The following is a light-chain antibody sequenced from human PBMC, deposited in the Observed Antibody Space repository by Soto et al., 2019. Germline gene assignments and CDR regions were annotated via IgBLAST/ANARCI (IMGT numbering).Light chain of an antibody. Sequence: EIMLTQSPGTLSLSPGERATLSCRASQSVSNNYLAWYQQKPGQAPRLLIYGASNRATGIPDRFSGSGSGTDFTLTISSLQPDDFATYYCQQYYNYWTFGQGTKVAIK. J-gene: IGKJ1*01. CDR3: QQYYNYWT. CDR2: GAS. V-gene: IGKV3-20*01. CDR1: QSVSNNY.